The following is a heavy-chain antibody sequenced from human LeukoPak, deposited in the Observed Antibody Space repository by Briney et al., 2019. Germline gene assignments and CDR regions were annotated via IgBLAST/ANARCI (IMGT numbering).Heavy chain of an antibody. V-gene: IGHV4-34*01. J-gene: IGHJ5*02. CDR3: AREKIGYYDGSGRGWFDP. CDR1: GGSFSGYY. D-gene: IGHD3-22*01. Sequence: SETLSLTCAVYGGSFSGYYWSWIRQPPGKGLEWIGEINHSGSTNYNPSLKSRVTISVDTSKNQFSLKLSSVTAADTAVYYCAREKIGYYDGSGRGWFDPWGQGTLATVSS. CDR2: INHSGST.